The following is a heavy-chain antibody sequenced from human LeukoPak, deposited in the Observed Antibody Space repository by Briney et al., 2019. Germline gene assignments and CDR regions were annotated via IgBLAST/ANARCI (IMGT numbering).Heavy chain of an antibody. J-gene: IGHJ4*02. V-gene: IGHV3-33*06. CDR2: VWSDGTNQ. CDR3: AKDAQRGFDYSNSLEN. CDR1: GFTFSHYG. D-gene: IGHD4-11*01. Sequence: RGSLRLSCAAAGFTFSHYGMPWVRQAPGKGLEWVAVVWSDGTNQYDADSVKGRFTISRDDSGNTVYLQMNSLRPEDTAVYYCAKDAQRGFDYSNSLENWGQGTPVTVST.